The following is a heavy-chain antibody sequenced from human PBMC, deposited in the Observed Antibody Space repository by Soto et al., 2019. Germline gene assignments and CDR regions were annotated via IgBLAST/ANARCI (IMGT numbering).Heavy chain of an antibody. CDR1: GGTFSSYA. J-gene: IGHJ4*02. Sequence: VASVKVSCKASGGTFSSYAISWVRQAPGQGLEWMGGIIPIFGTANYAQKFQGRVTITADESTSTAYMELSSLRSEDTAVYYSARAGITGTTNYFDYWGQGTLVTVSS. CDR3: ARAGITGTTNYFDY. D-gene: IGHD1-7*01. CDR2: IIPIFGTA. V-gene: IGHV1-69*13.